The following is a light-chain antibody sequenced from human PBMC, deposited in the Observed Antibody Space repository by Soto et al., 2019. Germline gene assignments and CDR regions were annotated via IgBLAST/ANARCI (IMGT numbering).Light chain of an antibody. CDR3: QQRSNWPLT. Sequence: EIVLTQSPGTLSLSPGERATLSGMASQSVSSYLAWYQQKPGQAPRLLIYDASNRATGIPARFSGSGSGTDFTLTISSLEPEDFAVYYCQQRSNWPLTFGGGTKVDIK. J-gene: IGKJ4*01. V-gene: IGKV3-11*01. CDR1: QSVSSY. CDR2: DAS.